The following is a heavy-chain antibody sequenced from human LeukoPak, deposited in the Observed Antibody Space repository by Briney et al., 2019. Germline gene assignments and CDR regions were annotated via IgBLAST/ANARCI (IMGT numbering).Heavy chain of an antibody. CDR1: GGTFSSYA. CDR3: ARDTPLWESSAQYPHYYYYHGMDV. V-gene: IGHV1-69*01. J-gene: IGHJ6*02. D-gene: IGHD1-26*01. Sequence: SVKVSCKASGGTFSSYAISWVRQAPGQGLEWMGGIIPIFGTANYAQKFQGRVTITADESTSTAYMELSSLRSEDTAVYYCARDTPLWESSAQYPHYYYYHGMDVWGQGTTVTVSS. CDR2: IIPIFGTA.